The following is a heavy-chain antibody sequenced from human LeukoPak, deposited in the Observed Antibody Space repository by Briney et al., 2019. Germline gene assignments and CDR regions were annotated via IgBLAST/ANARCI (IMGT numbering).Heavy chain of an antibody. D-gene: IGHD5-12*01. CDR1: GGSISSYY. CDR2: IYYSGST. CDR3: ARTERVATLYYFDY. V-gene: IGHV4-59*08. Sequence: PSETLSLTCTVSGGSISSYYWSWIRQPPGKGLEWIAYIYYSGSTNYNPSLKSRVTISVDTSKNQFSLKLSSVTAADTAVYYCARTERVATLYYFDYWGQGTLVTVSS. J-gene: IGHJ4*02.